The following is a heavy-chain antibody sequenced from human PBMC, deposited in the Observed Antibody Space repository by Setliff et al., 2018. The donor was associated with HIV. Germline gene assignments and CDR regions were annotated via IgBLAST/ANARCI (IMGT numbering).Heavy chain of an antibody. CDR1: GGSISSSSYY. J-gene: IGHJ5*02. CDR2: IYYSGST. D-gene: IGHD2-15*01. CDR3: ARVIVVAATARLDP. V-gene: IGHV4-39*01. Sequence: SETLSLTCTVCGGSISSSSYYWGWIRQPPGKGLEWIGSIYYSGSTYYNPYLKSRVTISVDTSKNQFSLKLSSVTAADTAVYYCARVIVVAATARLDPWGQGTLVTVSS.